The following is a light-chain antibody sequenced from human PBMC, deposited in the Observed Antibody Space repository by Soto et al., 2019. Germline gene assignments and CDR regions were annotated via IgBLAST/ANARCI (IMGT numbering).Light chain of an antibody. CDR2: EAS. Sequence: DIQMTQSPSTLSASVGDRVTITCRASQSVNRWLDWYQQKPGRAPKLLIYEASRLESGVPSRFSGSGSGTECTLNISSLQPDDFATYYCQEYKGHSSSTFGQGTKVEVK. V-gene: IGKV1-5*03. CDR3: QEYKGHSSST. CDR1: QSVNRW. J-gene: IGKJ1*01.